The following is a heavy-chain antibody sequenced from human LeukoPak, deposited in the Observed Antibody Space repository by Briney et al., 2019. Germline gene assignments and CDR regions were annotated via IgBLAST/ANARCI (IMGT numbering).Heavy chain of an antibody. D-gene: IGHD3-10*01. Sequence: GGSLRLSCAASGFTVRSNYMSWVRQAPGKGLEWVSVIFGGGSTYYADSVKGRFTISRDNAKNTLYLQMNSLRAEDTAVYYCARDLQYASGSNPLYWGQGTLVIVSS. CDR1: GFTVRSNY. V-gene: IGHV3-53*01. CDR3: ARDLQYASGSNPLY. J-gene: IGHJ4*02. CDR2: IFGGGST.